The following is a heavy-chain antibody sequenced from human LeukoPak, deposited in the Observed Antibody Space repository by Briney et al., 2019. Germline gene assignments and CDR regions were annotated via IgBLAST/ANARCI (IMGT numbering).Heavy chain of an antibody. Sequence: RGSLRLSCVASGFTFSSYWMTWVRQAPGKGREWVSKIKGDGSIENKVHSGRGRFYIFRDNGKDTLYLQKNRLRVDDKAIYYCARDPIVGDTGGGDYWGQGTLVTVSS. CDR2: IKGDGSIE. CDR3: ARDPIVGDTGGGDY. D-gene: IGHD1-26*01. CDR1: GFTFSSYW. V-gene: IGHV3-7*01. J-gene: IGHJ4*02.